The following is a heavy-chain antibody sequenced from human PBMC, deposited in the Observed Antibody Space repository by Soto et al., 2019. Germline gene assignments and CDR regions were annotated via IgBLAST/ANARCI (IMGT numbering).Heavy chain of an antibody. Sequence: QVQLVQSGAEVQKPGSSVKVSCKASGGTFSSYAISWVRQAPGQGLEWMGGIIPIFGTANYAQKFQGRVTITADESTSTAYMELSSLRSEDTAVYYCASPGVVVVAATTYHYGMDVWGQGTTVTVSS. CDR1: GGTFSSYA. J-gene: IGHJ6*02. D-gene: IGHD2-15*01. CDR2: IIPIFGTA. V-gene: IGHV1-69*01. CDR3: ASPGVVVVAATTYHYGMDV.